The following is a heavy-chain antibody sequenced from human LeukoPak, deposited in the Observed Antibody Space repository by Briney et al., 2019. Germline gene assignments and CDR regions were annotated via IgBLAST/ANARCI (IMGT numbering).Heavy chain of an antibody. Sequence: SETLSLTCTVSSGSISSYYWSWIRQPPGKGLEWIGYIYYSGSTNYNPSLKSRVTISVDTSKNQFSLKLSSVTAADTAVYYCARDRSSARGGTTVTTGYYYYYMDVWGKGTTVTVSS. CDR2: IYYSGST. D-gene: IGHD4-11*01. CDR1: SGSISSYY. CDR3: ARDRSSARGGTTVTTGYYYYYMDV. J-gene: IGHJ6*03. V-gene: IGHV4-59*12.